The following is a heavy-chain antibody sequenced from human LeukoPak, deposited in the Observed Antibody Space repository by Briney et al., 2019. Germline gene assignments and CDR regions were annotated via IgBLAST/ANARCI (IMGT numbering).Heavy chain of an antibody. Sequence: NPSETLSLTCTVSGGSISGSSYYWGWIRQPPGKGLEWIGIIYYSGSTSYYPSLKSRVTVSVDTSKNQFSLKLSSVTAADTAVYYCARRYCSSTSCYYFDYWGQGTLVTVSS. CDR1: GGSISGSSYY. CDR3: ARRYCSSTSCYYFDY. V-gene: IGHV4-39*01. CDR2: IYYSGST. D-gene: IGHD2-2*01. J-gene: IGHJ4*02.